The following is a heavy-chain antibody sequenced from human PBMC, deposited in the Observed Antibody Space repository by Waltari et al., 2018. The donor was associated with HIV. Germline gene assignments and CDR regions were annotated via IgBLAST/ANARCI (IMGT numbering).Heavy chain of an antibody. CDR1: GGSFSGYY. V-gene: IGHV4-34*01. Sequence: QVQLQQWGAGLLKPSETLSLTCAVYGGSFSGYYWSWIRQPPGKGLEWIGEINHSGSTNYNPSLKSRVTISVDTSKNQFSLKLSSVTAADTAVYYCARQKFRRYYDFWSAPGGQGTLVTVSS. CDR3: ARQKFRRYYDFWSAP. D-gene: IGHD3-3*01. CDR2: INHSGST. J-gene: IGHJ4*02.